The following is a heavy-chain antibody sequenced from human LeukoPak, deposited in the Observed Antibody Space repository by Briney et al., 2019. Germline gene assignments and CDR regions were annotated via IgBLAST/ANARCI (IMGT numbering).Heavy chain of an antibody. CDR3: AKDGSYSGSYYDY. Sequence: GSLRLSCAASGFTFSSYAMNWVRQSPGKELEWVSAISGSGASTYYADSVKGRFTISRDSSKNTLYLQMNSLRAEDTAVYYCAKDGSYSGSYYDYWGQGTLVTVSS. J-gene: IGHJ4*02. CDR1: GFTFSSYA. V-gene: IGHV3-23*01. D-gene: IGHD1-26*01. CDR2: ISGSGAST.